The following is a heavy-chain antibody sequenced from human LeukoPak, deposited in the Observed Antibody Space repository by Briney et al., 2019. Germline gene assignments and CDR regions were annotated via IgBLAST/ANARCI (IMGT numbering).Heavy chain of an antibody. CDR1: GGSISSYY. J-gene: IGHJ6*03. D-gene: IGHD2-21*01. V-gene: IGHV4-59*01. CDR3: ARDGPFDWDYYMDV. CDR2: IYYSGNT. Sequence: SETLSLTCNVSGGSISSYYWSWIRQPPGKGLEWIGYIYYSGNTNYNPSLKSRVTISVDTSKNQFSLKLNSVTAADTAVYYCARDGPFDWDYYMDVWGKGTTVTVSS.